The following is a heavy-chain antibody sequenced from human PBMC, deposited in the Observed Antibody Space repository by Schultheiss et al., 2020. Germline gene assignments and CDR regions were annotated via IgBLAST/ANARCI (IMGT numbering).Heavy chain of an antibody. D-gene: IGHD3-16*01. Sequence: ASVKVSCKASGYTFTSYGISWVRQAPGQGLEWMGWISAYNGHTNYAQSLQGRVTLTTDTSTSTAYMELRSLRSEDTAVYYCARVIWRRVDAFDIWGQGTTVTVSS. J-gene: IGHJ3*02. V-gene: IGHV1-18*01. CDR3: ARVIWRRVDAFDI. CDR1: GYTFTSYG. CDR2: ISAYNGHT.